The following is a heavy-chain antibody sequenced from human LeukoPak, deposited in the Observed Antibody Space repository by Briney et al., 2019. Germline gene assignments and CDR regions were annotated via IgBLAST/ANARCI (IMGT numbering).Heavy chain of an antibody. CDR1: TGSFSGYY. CDR3: ARNRADGSGTYYERNPLNFDS. V-gene: IGHV4-34*01. D-gene: IGHD3-10*01. CDR2: INHSGST. J-gene: IGHJ4*01. Sequence: SETLSLTCAVYTGSFSGYYWTWIRQPPGKGLEWIGEINHSGSTNCNPSLKSRITLSVGTSKNQFSLKVGSVTAADTAIYYCARNRADGSGTYYERNPLNFDSWGQGTLVTVSS.